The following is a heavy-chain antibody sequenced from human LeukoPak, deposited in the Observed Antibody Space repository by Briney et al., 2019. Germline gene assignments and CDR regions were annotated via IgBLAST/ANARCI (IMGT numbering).Heavy chain of an antibody. CDR1: AYSISSGYY. Sequence: SETLSLTCAVSAYSISSGYYWGWIRHPPGKGLERMESFYHRWSTYYNPSLRRRAAISVDTYKHQFSLKLSSVTAADTAVYYCARRTGHTVSWGAFDIWGQGTMVTVSS. CDR2: FYHRWST. D-gene: IGHD3-16*01. CDR3: ARRTGHTVSWGAFDI. J-gene: IGHJ3*02. V-gene: IGHV4-38-2*01.